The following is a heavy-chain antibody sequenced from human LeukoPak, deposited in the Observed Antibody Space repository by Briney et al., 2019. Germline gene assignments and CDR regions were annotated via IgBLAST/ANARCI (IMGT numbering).Heavy chain of an antibody. CDR1: GGSISSSNW. Sequence: PSETLSPTCAVSGGSISSSNWWSWVRQPPGKGLEWIGEIWHSGITNFNPSLKSRLTMSVDKSKNQFSLRLTSVTAADTAVYYCARQTGSGLFILPGGQGTLVTVSS. CDR2: IWHSGIT. J-gene: IGHJ4*02. D-gene: IGHD3/OR15-3a*01. CDR3: ARQTGSGLFILP. V-gene: IGHV4-4*02.